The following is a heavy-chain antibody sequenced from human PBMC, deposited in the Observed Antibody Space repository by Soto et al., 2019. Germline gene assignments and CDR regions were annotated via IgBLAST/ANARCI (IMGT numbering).Heavy chain of an antibody. CDR2: INHSGST. Sequence: QVQLQQWGAGLLKPSETLSLTCAVYGGSFSGYYWSWIRQPPGKGLEWIGEINHSGSTNYNPSLKSRVTISVDTSKNQFSLKLSSVTAADTAVYYCARRYSSGWYHFDYWGLGTLVTVSS. V-gene: IGHV4-34*01. CDR3: ARRYSSGWYHFDY. J-gene: IGHJ4*02. D-gene: IGHD6-19*01. CDR1: GGSFSGYY.